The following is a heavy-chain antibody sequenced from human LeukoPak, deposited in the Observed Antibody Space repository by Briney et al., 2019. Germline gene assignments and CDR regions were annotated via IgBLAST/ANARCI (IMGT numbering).Heavy chain of an antibody. D-gene: IGHD3-10*01. CDR2: INHSGST. J-gene: IGHJ4*02. CDR3: GRRGDALDS. Sequence: SETLSLTCAVYGGSFSGYYWSWIRQPPGKGLEWIGEINHSGSTNYNPSLKSRVTISVDTSKNQFSLKLTSVTATDTAVYYCGRRGDALDSWGQGTLVTVSS. V-gene: IGHV4-34*01. CDR1: GGSFSGYY.